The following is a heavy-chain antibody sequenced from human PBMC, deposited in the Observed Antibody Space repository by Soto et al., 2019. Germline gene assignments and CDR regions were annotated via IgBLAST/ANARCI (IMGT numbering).Heavy chain of an antibody. CDR2: IYYSGST. CDR1: GGSISSGGYY. CDR3: ARKSGDWNAFDI. J-gene: IGHJ3*02. V-gene: IGHV4-31*03. D-gene: IGHD2-21*02. Sequence: NPSETLSLTCTVSGGSISSGGYYWSWIRQHPGKGLEWIGYIYYSGSTYYNPSLKSRVTISVDTSKNQFSLKLSSVTAADTAVYYCARKSGDWNAFDIWGQGTMVTVSS.